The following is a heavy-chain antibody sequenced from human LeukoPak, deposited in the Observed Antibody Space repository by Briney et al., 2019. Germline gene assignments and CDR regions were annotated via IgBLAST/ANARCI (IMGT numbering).Heavy chain of an antibody. CDR1: GFTFSSYA. CDR2: ISYDGSNK. D-gene: IGHD3-10*01. CDR3: ARGWGRGYGSAFDI. Sequence: PGGSLRLSCAASGFTFSSYAMHWVRQAPGKGLEWVAVISYDGSNKYYADSVKGRFTISRDNSKNTLYLQMNSLRAEDTAVYYCARGWGRGYGSAFDIWGQGTMVTVSS. V-gene: IGHV3-30*04. J-gene: IGHJ3*02.